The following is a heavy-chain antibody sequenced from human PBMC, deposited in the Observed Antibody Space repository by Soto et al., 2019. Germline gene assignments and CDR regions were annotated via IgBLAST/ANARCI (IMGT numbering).Heavy chain of an antibody. CDR1: GYTFTSYG. J-gene: IGHJ4*02. D-gene: IGHD1-26*01. CDR2: ISAYNGKT. V-gene: IGHV1-18*01. Sequence: ASVKVSCKASGYTFTSYGISWVRQAPGQGLEWRGWISAYNGKTNYGKKLQGRVTMTKETDTRRAYMELRRLRWDERAGDYGGSGNRRRATPFFDYWAQGTLVTVSS. CDR3: GSGNRRRATPFFDY.